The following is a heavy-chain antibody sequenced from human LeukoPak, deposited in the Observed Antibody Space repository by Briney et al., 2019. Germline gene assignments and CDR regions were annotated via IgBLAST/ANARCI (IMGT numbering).Heavy chain of an antibody. CDR3: AHNQDYRFEY. CDR1: GFTFSSYA. CDR2: ISGSGGST. V-gene: IGHV3-23*01. J-gene: IGHJ4*02. Sequence: GGSLRLSCAASGFTFSSYAMSWVRQAPGKGLEWVSAISGSGGSTYYADSVKGRFTISRDNAKNSLYLHMNSLRPEDTAVYYCAHNQDYRFEYWGQGTLVTVSS. D-gene: IGHD3-16*01.